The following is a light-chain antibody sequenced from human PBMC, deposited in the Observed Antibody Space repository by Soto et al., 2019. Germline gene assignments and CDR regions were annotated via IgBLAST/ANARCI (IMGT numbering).Light chain of an antibody. CDR3: HHCDNLPLP. J-gene: IGKJ4*01. Sequence: DIQLTQSPSSLSASVGDRITITCQASQGISNHLNWYQQKPGKAPILLLYDASNLDTGVPSRLSGSGSGTEFTFTIINLQPEDIATYYCHHCDNLPLPFGGGTKVEIK. V-gene: IGKV1-33*01. CDR1: QGISNH. CDR2: DAS.